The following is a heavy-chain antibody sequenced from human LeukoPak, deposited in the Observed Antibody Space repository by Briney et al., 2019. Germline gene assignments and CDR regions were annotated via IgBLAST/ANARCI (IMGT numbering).Heavy chain of an antibody. D-gene: IGHD2-8*02. CDR2: IYPGDSDT. Sequence: GESLKISCKGSGYSFTSYWIGWVRQMPGKGLEWMGIIYPGDSDTRYSPSFQGQVTISADKSISNAYLQWSSLKASDTAMYYGARRWCIYYSQYYFDYWGQGTLVTVSS. CDR1: GYSFTSYW. CDR3: ARRWCIYYSQYYFDY. J-gene: IGHJ4*02. V-gene: IGHV5-51*01.